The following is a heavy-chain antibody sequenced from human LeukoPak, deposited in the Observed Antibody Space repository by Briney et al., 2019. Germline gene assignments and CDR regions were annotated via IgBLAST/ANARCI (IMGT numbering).Heavy chain of an antibody. CDR3: AKDQVGANSFDY. J-gene: IGHJ4*02. V-gene: IGHV3-30*02. Sequence: GGSLRLSCAASGFTFSSYGMHWVRQAPGKGLEWVAFIRYDGSNKYYADSVKGRFTISRDNSKNTLYLQMNSLRAEDTAVYYCAKDQVGANSFDYWGQGTLVTVSS. D-gene: IGHD1-26*01. CDR1: GFTFSSYG. CDR2: IRYDGSNK.